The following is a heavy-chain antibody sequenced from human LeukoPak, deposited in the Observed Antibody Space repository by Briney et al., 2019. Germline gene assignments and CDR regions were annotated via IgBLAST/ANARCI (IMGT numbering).Heavy chain of an antibody. CDR1: GSSFSNYR. V-gene: IGHV5-51*01. Sequence: GESLKLSCKGPGSSFSNYRIGWVRQMPGKGLEWMGIRYPGDSDTRYSPSFQGQVTISADKSISTAYVQWSSLKASDIFFFKQKTAYEILTSNSFDPWGQGTLVTVSS. CDR2: RYPGDSDT. CDR3: KTAYEILTSNSFDP. J-gene: IGHJ5*02. D-gene: IGHD3-9*01.